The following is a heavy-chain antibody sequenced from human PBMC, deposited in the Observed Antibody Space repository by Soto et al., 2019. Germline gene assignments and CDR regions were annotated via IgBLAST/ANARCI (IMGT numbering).Heavy chain of an antibody. D-gene: IGHD1-7*01. V-gene: IGHV4-59*01. CDR1: GGSISSYY. Sequence: QVQLQESGPGLVKPSETLSLTCTVSGGSISSYYWSWIRQPPGKGLEWIGYIYYSGSTNYNPSLKSRVTRSVDTSKNQCSLKLSPVTAADTAVYYCAREGLTGTIGLYYYYGLDVWGQGTTVTVSS. CDR2: IYYSGST. J-gene: IGHJ6*02. CDR3: AREGLTGTIGLYYYYGLDV.